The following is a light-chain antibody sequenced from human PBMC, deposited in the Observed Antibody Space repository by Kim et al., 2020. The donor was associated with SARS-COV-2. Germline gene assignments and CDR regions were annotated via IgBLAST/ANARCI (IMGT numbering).Light chain of an antibody. CDR2: AAS. Sequence: ASVGDRVTITCRASQSISTYLNWYQQKPGKAPKLLIYAASNFRSGVPSRFSGSGSGTDFTLTISSLQPEDFATYYCQQNYNAPFTFGPGTKVDIK. CDR1: QSISTY. V-gene: IGKV1-39*01. J-gene: IGKJ3*01. CDR3: QQNYNAPFT.